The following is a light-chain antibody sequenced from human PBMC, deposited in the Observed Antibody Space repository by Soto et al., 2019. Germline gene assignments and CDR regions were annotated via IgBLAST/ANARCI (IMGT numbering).Light chain of an antibody. V-gene: IGKV3-20*01. J-gene: IGKJ1*01. Sequence: EIVLTQSPGTLSLSPGERATLSCRASQSVSSYLAWYQQKPGQAPRLLIYGASTRATGIPDRFSGSGSGTYFTLTISRLEPEDFAVFYCQQYGSSLPWTFGQGTKVEIK. CDR2: GAS. CDR1: QSVSSY. CDR3: QQYGSSLPWT.